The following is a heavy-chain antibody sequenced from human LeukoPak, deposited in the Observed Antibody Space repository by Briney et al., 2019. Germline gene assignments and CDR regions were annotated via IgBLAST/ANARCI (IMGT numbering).Heavy chain of an antibody. J-gene: IGHJ5*02. D-gene: IGHD3-3*01. CDR2: INPNSGGT. Sequence: ASVKVSCKASGYTFTGYYMLWVRQAPGQGLEWMGWINPNSGGTNYAQKFQGRVTMTRDTSISTAYMELSRLRSDDTAVYYCARDGYDFWSGYYGTFDPWGQGTLVTVSS. CDR3: ARDGYDFWSGYYGTFDP. CDR1: GYTFTGYY. V-gene: IGHV1-2*02.